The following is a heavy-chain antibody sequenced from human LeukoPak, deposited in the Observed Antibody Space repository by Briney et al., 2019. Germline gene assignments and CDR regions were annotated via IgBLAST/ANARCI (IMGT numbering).Heavy chain of an antibody. V-gene: IGHV3-30-3*01. J-gene: IGHJ5*02. CDR3: AREMGYDSVVKDWFDP. CDR2: ISYDGSNK. Sequence: PGGSLRLSCAASGFTFSSYAMHWVRQAPGKGLEWVAVISYDGSNKYYADSVKGRFTISRDNSKNTLYLQMNSLRAEDTAVYYCAREMGYDSVVKDWFDPWGQGTLVTVSS. CDR1: GFTFSSYA. D-gene: IGHD4-23*01.